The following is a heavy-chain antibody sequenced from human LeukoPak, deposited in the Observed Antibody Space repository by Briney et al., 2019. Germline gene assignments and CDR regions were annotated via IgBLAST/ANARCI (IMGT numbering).Heavy chain of an antibody. CDR3: VNATVTSSYFDYFDS. Sequence: PGGSLRLSCSASGXSFSICSMHWVRQAPGKGLEYVSAISNSGGHTNYADSVKGRFTISRDNSKNTLYLQMSSLRAKDTAVYYCVNATVTSSYFDYFDSWGQGTRVTVSS. J-gene: IGHJ4*02. V-gene: IGHV3-64D*09. D-gene: IGHD4-17*01. CDR1: GXSFSICS. CDR2: ISNSGGHT.